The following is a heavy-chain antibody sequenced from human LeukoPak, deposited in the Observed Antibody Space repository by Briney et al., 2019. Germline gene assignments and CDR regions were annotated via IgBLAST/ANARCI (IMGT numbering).Heavy chain of an antibody. Sequence: SETLSLTCTVSGGSISSYYWTWIRQPAGKGLEWIGRIYPSGSTNYNPSLKSRVTMSVDTSKNQFSLKLSSVTAADTAVYYCARLIHLAAAGTNYFDYWGQGTLVTVSS. J-gene: IGHJ4*02. V-gene: IGHV4-4*07. CDR1: GGSISSYY. D-gene: IGHD6-13*01. CDR3: ARLIHLAAAGTNYFDY. CDR2: IYPSGST.